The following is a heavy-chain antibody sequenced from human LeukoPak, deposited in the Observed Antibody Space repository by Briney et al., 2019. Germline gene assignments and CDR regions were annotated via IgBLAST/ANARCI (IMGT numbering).Heavy chain of an antibody. CDR2: ISGSGGST. J-gene: IGHJ4*02. CDR3: AKGEYYYDSSGYYFDY. V-gene: IGHV3-23*01. D-gene: IGHD3-22*01. Sequence: PGGSLRLSCAASGFTFSSYAMSWVRQAPGKGLEWVSAISGSGGSTYHADSVKGRFTISRDNSKNTLYLQMNSLRAEDTAVYYCAKGEYYYDSSGYYFDYWGQGTLVTVSS. CDR1: GFTFSSYA.